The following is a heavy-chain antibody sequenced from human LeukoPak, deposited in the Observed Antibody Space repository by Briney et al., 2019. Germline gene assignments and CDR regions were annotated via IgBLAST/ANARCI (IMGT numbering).Heavy chain of an antibody. CDR2: TRNKANSYTT. V-gene: IGHV3-72*01. D-gene: IGHD3-10*01. J-gene: IGHJ4*02. Sequence: GGSLRLSCAASGFTFSDHYMDWVRQAPGKGLEWVGRTRNKANSYTTEYAASVKGRFTISRDDSKNSLYLQMKSLRPEDTAIYYCAREGYYDSGSPPTFYFDSWGQGTLVTVSS. CDR3: AREGYYDSGSPPTFYFDS. CDR1: GFTFSDHY.